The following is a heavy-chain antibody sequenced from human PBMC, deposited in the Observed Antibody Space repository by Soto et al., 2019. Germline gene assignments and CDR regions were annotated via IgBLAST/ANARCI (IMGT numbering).Heavy chain of an antibody. D-gene: IGHD1-1*01. Sequence: SETLSLTCNASGGSITSSGSAWGWIRQSPGKGLEWIGTIDYSGNIYYIPSLKSRITISVDTSKNQISLKLSSVTAADTAVYYCARHIHNQGFEYYFDSWGPAPLVPVSS. CDR3: ARHIHNQGFEYYFDS. CDR2: IDYSGNI. J-gene: IGHJ4*02. CDR1: GGSITSSGSA. V-gene: IGHV4-39*01.